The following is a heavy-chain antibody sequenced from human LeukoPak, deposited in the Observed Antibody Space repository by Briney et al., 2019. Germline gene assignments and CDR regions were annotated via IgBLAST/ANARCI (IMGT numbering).Heavy chain of an antibody. Sequence: SETLSLTCTVSGGSTRTYSWSWIRQSPVKGLEWIGCFFYNGTTTYNPSLKSRVTVSVDTSKNQFPLKLSSVTAADTAVYYCARHPTGLSAMDVWGNGTTVAVSS. CDR3: ARHPTGLSAMDV. V-gene: IGHV4-59*08. D-gene: IGHD1-14*01. CDR1: GGSTRTYS. J-gene: IGHJ6*03. CDR2: FFYNGTT.